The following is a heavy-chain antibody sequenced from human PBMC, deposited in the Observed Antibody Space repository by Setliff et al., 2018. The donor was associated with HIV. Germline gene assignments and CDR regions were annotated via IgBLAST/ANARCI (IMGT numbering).Heavy chain of an antibody. Sequence: PSETLSLTCTVSGGSLSRYYWSWIRQPAGKGLEWIGRIYPSGNINYNTSLKSRLTMSIDTSKNQFSLKLSSVTATDTAVYYCARDAGPHYGSGPPLEYWGQGIQVTVSS. CDR2: IYPSGNI. J-gene: IGHJ4*02. D-gene: IGHD3-10*01. CDR3: ARDAGPHYGSGPPLEY. V-gene: IGHV4-4*07. CDR1: GGSLSRYY.